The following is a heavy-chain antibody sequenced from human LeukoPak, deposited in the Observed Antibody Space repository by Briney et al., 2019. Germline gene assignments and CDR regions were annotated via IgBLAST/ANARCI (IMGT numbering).Heavy chain of an antibody. CDR3: ARDTTAGYCSSTSCYFFDY. Sequence: PSQTLSLTCTVSGGSISSGGYYWSWIRQPPGKGLEWIGYIYHSGSTYYNPSLKSRVTISVDRSKNQFSLKLSSVTAADTAVYYCARDTTAGYCSSTSCYFFDYWGQGTLVTVSS. J-gene: IGHJ4*02. CDR2: IYHSGST. D-gene: IGHD2-2*03. V-gene: IGHV4-30-2*01. CDR1: GGSISSGGYY.